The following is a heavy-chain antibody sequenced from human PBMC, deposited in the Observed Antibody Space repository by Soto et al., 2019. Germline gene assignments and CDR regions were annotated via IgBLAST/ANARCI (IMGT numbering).Heavy chain of an antibody. V-gene: IGHV4-30-2*06. CDR2: ISHLENT. Sequence: SGTLSRTCTVSGASISYGGFSWSWIRQSPGKGLEWIGYISHLENTYLHPSFKSRLTMSIDRTRNQFSLKLSSVTAADMAVYYCARGGGYDSFDYWGQGVLVTVSS. D-gene: IGHD5-12*01. J-gene: IGHJ4*02. CDR3: ARGGGYDSFDY. CDR1: GASISYGGFS.